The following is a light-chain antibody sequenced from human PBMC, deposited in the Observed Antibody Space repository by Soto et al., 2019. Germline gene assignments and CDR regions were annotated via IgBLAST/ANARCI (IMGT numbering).Light chain of an antibody. CDR3: QQYHHLTRT. CDR1: PSVSSN. V-gene: IGKV3-15*01. CDR2: SAS. Sequence: EVVMTQSQATLSVSPGERATLSCRASPSVSSNLVWYQQKPGQAPRLLIYSASTRSNGIPARFSGTGSGTEFTLTISSLQSEDFAVYYCQQYHHLTRTFGGGNRVEIK. J-gene: IGKJ4*01.